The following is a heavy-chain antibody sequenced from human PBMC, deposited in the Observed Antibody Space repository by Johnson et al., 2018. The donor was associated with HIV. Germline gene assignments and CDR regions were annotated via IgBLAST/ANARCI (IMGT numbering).Heavy chain of an antibody. Sequence: VQLVESGGGVVRPGGSLRLSCAASGFTFDDYCMSWVRQAPGKGLEWVSGINWNGGSTGYADSVKGRFTISRDNAKNSLYLQMNSLRAEDTALYYCARVGDRAMIVGGTGAFDIWGQGTMGTVSS. J-gene: IGHJ3*02. CDR1: GFTFDDYC. D-gene: IGHD3-22*01. CDR2: INWNGGST. CDR3: ARVGDRAMIVGGTGAFDI. V-gene: IGHV3-20*04.